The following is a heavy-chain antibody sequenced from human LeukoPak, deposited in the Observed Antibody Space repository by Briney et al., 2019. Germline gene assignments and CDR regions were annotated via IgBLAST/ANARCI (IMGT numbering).Heavy chain of an antibody. D-gene: IGHD3-16*01. CDR2: ISAYNGNT. CDR1: GYTFTNYG. J-gene: IGHJ4*02. Sequence: ASVKVSCKASGYTFTNYGINWLRQAPGQGLEWMGWISAYNGNTNYAQRLQGRVTMTTDTSTNTAYMELRSLRSDDTAVYYCARDSLGSMEYWGQGTLVTVSS. V-gene: IGHV1-18*01. CDR3: ARDSLGSMEY.